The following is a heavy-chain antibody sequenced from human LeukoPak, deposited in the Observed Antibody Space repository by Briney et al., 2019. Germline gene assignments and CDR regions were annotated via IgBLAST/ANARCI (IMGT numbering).Heavy chain of an antibody. J-gene: IGHJ4*02. CDR1: GFTFSTYA. D-gene: IGHD6-13*01. V-gene: IGHV3-23*01. CDR2: ISGSGGST. Sequence: GGSLRLSCAASGFTFSTYAMSWVRQAPGKGLEWVSAISGSGGSTYYADSVKGRFTISRYNSKNTLYLQMNSLRAEDTSIYFCAKALEQETVIALDSWGQGTLVAVSS. CDR3: AKALEQETVIALDS.